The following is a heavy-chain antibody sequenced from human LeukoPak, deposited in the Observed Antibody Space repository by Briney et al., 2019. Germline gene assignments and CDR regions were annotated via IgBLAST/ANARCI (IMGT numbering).Heavy chain of an antibody. CDR2: IYSGGST. J-gene: IGHJ3*02. D-gene: IGHD6-19*01. CDR3: AVDLYSSVWYGAFDM. Sequence: GGSLRLSCAASGFTVSSNYMSWVRQAPGRGLEWVSVIYSGGSTYYADSVKGRFTISRDNSKDTLYLQMNSLRAEDTALYFCAVDLYSSVWYGAFDMWGQGTMATVST. CDR1: GFTVSSNY. V-gene: IGHV3-53*05.